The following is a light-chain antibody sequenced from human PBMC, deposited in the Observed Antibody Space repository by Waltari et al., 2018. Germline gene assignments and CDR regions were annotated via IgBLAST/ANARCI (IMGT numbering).Light chain of an antibody. Sequence: EIVLTQSPAILSLSPGETATLSCRASQSVGTYLAWYQQKPGQAPRLLIYDASNRATGIPARFRGSGSGTDFTLTISSLEAEDFAVYYCQQRSSWTPHTFGQGARLEIK. J-gene: IGKJ2*01. V-gene: IGKV3-11*01. CDR3: QQRSSWTPHT. CDR1: QSVGTY. CDR2: DAS.